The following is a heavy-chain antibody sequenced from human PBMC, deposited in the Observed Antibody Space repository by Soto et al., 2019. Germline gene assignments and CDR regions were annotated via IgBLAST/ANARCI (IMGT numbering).Heavy chain of an antibody. J-gene: IGHJ4*02. Sequence: VASVKVCCKASGYTFTSYGMRWVRQAPGQGLEWMGWISAYNGNTNYAQKLQGRVTMTTDTSTSTAYMELRSLRSDDTAVYYCARGGTIQLWHDYWGQGTLVTVSS. D-gene: IGHD5-18*01. CDR1: GYTFTSYG. CDR3: ARGGTIQLWHDY. V-gene: IGHV1-18*01. CDR2: ISAYNGNT.